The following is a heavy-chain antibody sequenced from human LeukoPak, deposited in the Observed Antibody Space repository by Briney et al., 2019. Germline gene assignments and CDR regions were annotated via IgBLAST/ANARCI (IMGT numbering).Heavy chain of an antibody. CDR3: ARDLGSGWNFDY. CDR1: GFTASSNY. CDR2: IYSGGST. V-gene: IGHV3-53*01. Sequence: PGGSLRLSCAASGFTASSNYMNWIRQAPGKGLEWVSIIYSGGSTYYADSVKGRFTISRDNSKNTLYLQMNSLRAEDTAVYYCARDLGSGWNFDYWGQGTLVTVSS. J-gene: IGHJ4*02. D-gene: IGHD6-19*01.